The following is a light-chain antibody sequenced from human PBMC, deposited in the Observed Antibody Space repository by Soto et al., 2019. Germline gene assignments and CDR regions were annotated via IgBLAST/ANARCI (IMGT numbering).Light chain of an antibody. CDR2: STN. Sequence: QTVVTQEPSFSVSPGRTVTLTCGLSSGSVSTSYYPSWYQQTPGQAPRTLIYSTNTRSSGVPDRFSGSILGNKAALTITGAQGDDEYDYYCVLYMGSGIWVFGGGTKLTVL. J-gene: IGLJ3*02. CDR3: VLYMGSGIWV. CDR1: SGSVSTSYY. V-gene: IGLV8-61*01.